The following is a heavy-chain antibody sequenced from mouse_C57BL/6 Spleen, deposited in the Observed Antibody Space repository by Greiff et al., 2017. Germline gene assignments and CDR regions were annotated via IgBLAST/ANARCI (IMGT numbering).Heavy chain of an antibody. J-gene: IGHJ3*01. CDR3: ATAQATSGAWFAY. CDR2: IDPSDSYT. V-gene: IGHV1-69*01. Sequence: QVQLQQPGAELVMPGASVKLSCKASGYTFTSYWMHWVKQRPGQGLEWIGEIDPSDSYTNYNQKFKGKSTLTVDKSSSTAYMQLSSLTSEDSAVYYCATAQATSGAWFAYWGQGTLVTVSA. D-gene: IGHD3-2*02. CDR1: GYTFTSYW.